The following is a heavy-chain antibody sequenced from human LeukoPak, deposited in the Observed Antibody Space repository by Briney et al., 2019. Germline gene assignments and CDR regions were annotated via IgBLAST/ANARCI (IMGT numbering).Heavy chain of an antibody. CDR1: GGTFSSYA. J-gene: IGHJ4*02. Sequence: ASAKVSCKASGGTFSSYAINWVRQAPGQGLEWMGGIIPIFGTANYAQKFQGRVTITADESTSTAYMELSSLTSEDTAVYSCARLVDTATGFDYWGQGTLVTVSS. CDR2: IIPIFGTA. D-gene: IGHD5-18*01. V-gene: IGHV1-69*01. CDR3: ARLVDTATGFDY.